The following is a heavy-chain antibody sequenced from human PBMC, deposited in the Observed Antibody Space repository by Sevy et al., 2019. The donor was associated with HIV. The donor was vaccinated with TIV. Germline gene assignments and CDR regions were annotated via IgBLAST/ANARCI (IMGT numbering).Heavy chain of an antibody. CDR3: ARESYDFWTGPVDYDYGMDV. D-gene: IGHD3-3*01. Sequence: ASVKVSCKASGYSFSDNGYYIHWVRQAPGQGLEWMGWINPKSCSTNYAQKFQGRVSMTRDTSVSTANMVMSRLSSDDTAVYYCARESYDFWTGPVDYDYGMDVWGQGTTVTVSS. CDR2: INPKSCST. J-gene: IGHJ6*02. CDR1: GYSFSDNGYY. V-gene: IGHV1-2*02.